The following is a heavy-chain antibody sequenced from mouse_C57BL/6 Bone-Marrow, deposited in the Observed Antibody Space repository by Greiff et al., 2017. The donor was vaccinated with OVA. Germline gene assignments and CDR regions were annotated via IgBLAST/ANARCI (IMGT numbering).Heavy chain of an antibody. CDR3: ARDSLYWIYYYAMDY. Sequence: EVNLVESGGGLVKPGGSLKLSCAASGFTFSSYAMSWVRQTPEKRLEWVATISDGGSYTYYPDNVKGRFTISRDNAKNNLYLQMSHLKSEDTAMYYCARDSLYWIYYYAMDYWGQGTSVTVSS. V-gene: IGHV5-4*01. J-gene: IGHJ4*01. D-gene: IGHD2-1*01. CDR2: ISDGGSYT. CDR1: GFTFSSYA.